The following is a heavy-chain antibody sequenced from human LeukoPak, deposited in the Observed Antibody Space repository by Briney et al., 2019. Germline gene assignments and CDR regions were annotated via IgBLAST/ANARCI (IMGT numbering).Heavy chain of an antibody. V-gene: IGHV3-21*06. CDR1: GFSFTSYA. Sequence: PGGSLRLSCSASGFSFTSYAMNWVRQAPGKGLEWVSSITTGSSYIYYADSVRGRFSVSRDNAKNSLYLEMNSLRAEDTAVYYCARVEATTARSYYYYHMDVWGKGTSVTVSS. CDR2: ITTGSSYI. J-gene: IGHJ6*04. D-gene: IGHD1-1*01. CDR3: ARVEATTARSYYYYHMDV.